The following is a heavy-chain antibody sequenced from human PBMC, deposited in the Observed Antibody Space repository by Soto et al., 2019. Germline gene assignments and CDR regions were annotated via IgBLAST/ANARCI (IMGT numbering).Heavy chain of an antibody. CDR3: ARESRYCSGGSCYFLPGIDY. J-gene: IGHJ4*02. V-gene: IGHV1-18*01. CDR2: ISAYNGNT. D-gene: IGHD2-15*01. CDR1: GYTFTSYS. Sequence: ASVKVSCKASGYTFTSYSISWVRQAPGQGLEWMGWISAYNGNTNYAQKLQGRVTITADESTSTAYMELSSLRSEDTAVYYCARESRYCSGGSCYFLPGIDYWGQGTLVTVSS.